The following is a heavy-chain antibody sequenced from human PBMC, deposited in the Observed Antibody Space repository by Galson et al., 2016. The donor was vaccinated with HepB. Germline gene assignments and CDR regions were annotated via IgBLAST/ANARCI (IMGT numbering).Heavy chain of an antibody. J-gene: IGHJ4*02. CDR2: ISSSGDAI. CDR1: RLTLRGYG. Sequence: SLRLSCAASRLTLRGYGMSWVRQAPGQGLEWISYISSSGDAIHCTDSVRGRFTISRDSGAESLYLQMSSLRDDDTAVYYCARTVDFSDGEKSGFDYWGQGTLVTVSS. CDR3: ARTVDFSDGEKSGFDY. V-gene: IGHV3-48*02. D-gene: IGHD3/OR15-3a*01.